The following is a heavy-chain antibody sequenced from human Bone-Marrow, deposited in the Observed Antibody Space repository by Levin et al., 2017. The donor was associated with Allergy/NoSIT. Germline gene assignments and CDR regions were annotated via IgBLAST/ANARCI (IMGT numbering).Heavy chain of an antibody. CDR1: GFSFSSYS. D-gene: IGHD5-12*01. Sequence: GESLKISCLASGFSFSSYSMSWVRQAPGRGLEWVSGISANGGDTDYGDSVKGRFTISRDNSRNSLYLQMDSLRAEDTALYYCAKRYGGFFSSPFDLWGQGTVVTVSS. CDR3: AKRYGGFFSSPFDL. J-gene: IGHJ3*01. CDR2: ISANGGDT. V-gene: IGHV3-23*01.